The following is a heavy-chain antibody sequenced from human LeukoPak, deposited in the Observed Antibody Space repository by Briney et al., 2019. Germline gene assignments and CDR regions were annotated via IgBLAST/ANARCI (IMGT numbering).Heavy chain of an antibody. V-gene: IGHV3-9*01. CDR1: GFIFDDYA. Sequence: PGGSLRLSCAASGFIFDDYAMHWVRQAPGKGLEWVSGISWNSGSIGYADSVKGRFTISRDNAKNSLYLQMNSLRAEDTALYYCAKDLSSSWLEYYFNYWGQGTLVTVSS. D-gene: IGHD6-13*01. CDR2: ISWNSGSI. CDR3: AKDLSSSWLEYYFNY. J-gene: IGHJ4*02.